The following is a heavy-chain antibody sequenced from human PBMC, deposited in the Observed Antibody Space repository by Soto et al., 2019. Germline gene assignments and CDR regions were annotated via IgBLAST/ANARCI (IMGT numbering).Heavy chain of an antibody. D-gene: IGHD1-26*01. J-gene: IGHJ4*02. CDR1: GGSISSSSYY. CDR2: IYYSGST. V-gene: IGHV4-39*01. Sequence: PSETLSLTCAVSGGSISSSSYYWGWIRQPPGKGLEWIGSIYYSGSTYYNPSLKSRVTISVDTSKTQFSLKLSSVTAADTAVYYCARGLGGYSGSYYGLYYFDYWGQGTLVTVSS. CDR3: ARGLGGYSGSYYGLYYFDY.